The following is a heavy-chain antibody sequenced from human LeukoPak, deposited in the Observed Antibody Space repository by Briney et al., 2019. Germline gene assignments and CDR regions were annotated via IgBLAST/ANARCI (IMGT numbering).Heavy chain of an antibody. CDR1: GFTLSSYV. Sequence: GGSLRLSCAASGFTLSSYVMSWVRQAPGKGLEWVSTISDDPGSTFYADSVKGRFTISRDNSKNTLYLQMNSLRAEDTAVYYCAPQGYCTSTSCVMAYWGQGTLVTVSP. V-gene: IGHV3-23*01. D-gene: IGHD2-2*01. CDR2: ISDDPGST. CDR3: APQGYCTSTSCVMAY. J-gene: IGHJ4*02.